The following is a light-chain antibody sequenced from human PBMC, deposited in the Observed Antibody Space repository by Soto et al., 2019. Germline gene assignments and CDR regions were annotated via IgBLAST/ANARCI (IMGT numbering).Light chain of an antibody. J-gene: IGKJ1*01. Sequence: EIVITQSPGTLSVSPGGRATLSCRASQSVSSNLAWYQQKPGQAPRLLIYGASTRATGIPARFSGSGSGTEFTLTVSSLQSEDFAVYYCLQYNNWPPWTFGQGTKVDIK. V-gene: IGKV3-15*01. CDR1: QSVSSN. CDR3: LQYNNWPPWT. CDR2: GAS.